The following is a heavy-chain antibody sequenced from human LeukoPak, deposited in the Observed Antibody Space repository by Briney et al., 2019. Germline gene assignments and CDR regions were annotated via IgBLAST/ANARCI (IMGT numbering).Heavy chain of an antibody. D-gene: IGHD6-6*01. CDR3: AKGSSTGY. Sequence: GRSLRLSCAASGFTFSSYGMHWVRQAPGKGLEWVAVISYDGSNKYYADSVKGRFTISRDNSKNTLYLQMNSLRAEDTAVYYCAKGSSTGYWGQGTLVTVSS. J-gene: IGHJ4*02. V-gene: IGHV3-30*18. CDR2: ISYDGSNK. CDR1: GFTFSSYG.